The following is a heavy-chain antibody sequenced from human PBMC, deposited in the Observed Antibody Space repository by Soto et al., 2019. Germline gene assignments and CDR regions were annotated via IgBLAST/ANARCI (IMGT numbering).Heavy chain of an antibody. CDR2: IIPIFGTA. D-gene: IGHD2-2*01. J-gene: IGHJ6*02. CDR3: ARELPRSSISYYYGMDV. Sequence: QVQLVQSGAEVKKPGSSVKVSCKASGGTFSSYAISWVRQAPGQGLEWMGGIIPIFGTANYAQKFQGRVTITADKSTSTAYMELSSLRSEDTAVYYCARELPRSSISYYYGMDVWGQGTTVTVSS. V-gene: IGHV1-69*06. CDR1: GGTFSSYA.